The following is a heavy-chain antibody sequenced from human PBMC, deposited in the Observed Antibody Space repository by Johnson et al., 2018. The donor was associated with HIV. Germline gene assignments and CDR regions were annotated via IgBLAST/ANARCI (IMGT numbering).Heavy chain of an antibody. CDR2: IYSGGST. V-gene: IGHV3-66*03. CDR1: GFTVSSNH. D-gene: IGHD2/OR15-2a*01. CDR3: AKAIGDAFDI. J-gene: IGHJ3*02. Sequence: VQLVESGGGLIQPGGSLRLSCAASGFTVSSNHMRWVRQAPGKGLEWVSVIYSGGSTYYADFVKGRFTVSRDNSKNTMYLEMNSLRSEDTAVYYCAKAIGDAFDIWGQGTMVTVSS.